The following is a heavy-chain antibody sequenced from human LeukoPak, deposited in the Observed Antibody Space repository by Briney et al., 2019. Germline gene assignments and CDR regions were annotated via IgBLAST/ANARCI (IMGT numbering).Heavy chain of an antibody. D-gene: IGHD3-22*01. CDR3: ARDRKNYYDSSGYYLNYYYYYGMDV. V-gene: IGHV3-30-3*01. J-gene: IGHJ6*02. CDR2: ISYDGSNK. CDR1: GFTFSSYA. Sequence: GGSLRFSCAASGFTFSSYAMHWVRQAPGKGLEWVAVISYDGSNKYYADSVKGRFTISRDNSKNTLYLQMNSLRAEDTAVYYCARDRKNYYDSSGYYLNYYYYYGMDVWGQGTTVTVSS.